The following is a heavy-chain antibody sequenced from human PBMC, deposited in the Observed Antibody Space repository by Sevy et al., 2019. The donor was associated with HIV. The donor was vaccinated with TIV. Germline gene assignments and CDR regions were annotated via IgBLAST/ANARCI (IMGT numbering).Heavy chain of an antibody. D-gene: IGHD6-6*01. Sequence: SETLSLTCTVSGGSISSSSYYWGWIRQPPGKGLEWIGSIYYSGSTYYNPSLKSRVTITVVTSKNQFSLKLSSVTAADTAVYYCARRREYSSPDYWGQGTLVTVSS. CDR1: GGSISSSSYY. CDR3: ARRREYSSPDY. V-gene: IGHV4-39*01. J-gene: IGHJ4*02. CDR2: IYYSGST.